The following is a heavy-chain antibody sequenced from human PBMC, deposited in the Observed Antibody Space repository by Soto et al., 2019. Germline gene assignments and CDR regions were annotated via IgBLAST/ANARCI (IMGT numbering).Heavy chain of an antibody. V-gene: IGHV3-30*03. CDR3: ARVGRPQHLLTGFDN. CDR2: ISYDGSNK. J-gene: IGHJ5*02. Sequence: PGGSLRLSCAASGFTFSNYGMHWVRQAPGKGLEWVAVISYDGSNKYYADSVKGRFTISRDISKNTLYLQMSSLRADDTAVYFCARVGRPQHLLTGFDNWGQGTLVTVSS. CDR1: GFTFSNYG. D-gene: IGHD3-16*01.